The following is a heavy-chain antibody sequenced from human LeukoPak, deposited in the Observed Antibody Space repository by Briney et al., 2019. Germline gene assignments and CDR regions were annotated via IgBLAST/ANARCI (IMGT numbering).Heavy chain of an antibody. D-gene: IGHD2-21*02. V-gene: IGHV1-8*01. CDR3: VRTPPKGDIDY. CDR1: GYTFINYD. Sequence: GASVKVSCKTSGYTFINYDINWVRQAPGQGLEWLGWMSANSGNTGYAQKFQGRVTMTRTTSISPAFMELSRLTFEDTAVYYCVRTPPKGDIDYWGQGTLVTVSS. J-gene: IGHJ4*02. CDR2: MSANSGNT.